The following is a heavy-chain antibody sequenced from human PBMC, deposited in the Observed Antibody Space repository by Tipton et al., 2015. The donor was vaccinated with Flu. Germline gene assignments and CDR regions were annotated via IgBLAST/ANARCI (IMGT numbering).Heavy chain of an antibody. J-gene: IGHJ4*02. CDR3: ATGSGFAQ. CDR1: GFTFSSFW. Sequence: SLRLSCAASGFTFSSFWMSWVRQAPGKGLEWVANINQDGSQKYYVGSVAGRFIISRDNAKNSLYLQMNSLRAEDTAVYYCATGSGFAQWGQGTLVTVSS. CDR2: INQDGSQK. D-gene: IGHD3-3*01. V-gene: IGHV3-7*01.